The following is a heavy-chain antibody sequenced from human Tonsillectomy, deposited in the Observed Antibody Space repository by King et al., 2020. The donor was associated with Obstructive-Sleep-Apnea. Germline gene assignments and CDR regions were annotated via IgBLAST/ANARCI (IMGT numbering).Heavy chain of an antibody. CDR3: AKVYLVSYYYYYGMDV. J-gene: IGHJ6*02. V-gene: IGHV3-30*18. Sequence: VQLVESGGGVVQPGRSLRLSCAASGFTFSSYGMHWVRQAPGKGLEWVAVISYDGSNKYYADSVKGRFTISRDNSKNTLYLQMNSLRAEDTAVYYCAKVYLVSYYYYYGMDVWGQGTTVTVSS. CDR2: ISYDGSNK. CDR1: GFTFSSYG. D-gene: IGHD3-16*01.